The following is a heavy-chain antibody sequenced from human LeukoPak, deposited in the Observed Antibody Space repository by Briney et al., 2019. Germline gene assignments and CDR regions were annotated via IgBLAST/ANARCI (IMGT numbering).Heavy chain of an antibody. CDR2: INAGNGNT. CDR1: GYTFTNYA. V-gene: IGHV1-3*01. D-gene: IGHD3-9*01. Sequence: VASVKVSCKASGYTFTNYAMHWVRQAPGQSLEWMGWINAGNGNTKYSQKFQGRVTITRDTSASTAYMELSSLISEDTAVYYCGRARTQGGTGYYDYWGQGTLVTVSS. J-gene: IGHJ4*02. CDR3: GRARTQGGTGYYDY.